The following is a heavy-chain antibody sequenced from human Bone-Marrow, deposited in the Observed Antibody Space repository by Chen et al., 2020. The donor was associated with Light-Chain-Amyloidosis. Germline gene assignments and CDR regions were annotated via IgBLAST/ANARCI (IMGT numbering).Heavy chain of an antibody. V-gene: IGHV3-21*01. CDR3: AKEMGIHNGAFDI. CDR2: ISSSSRST. J-gene: IGHJ3*02. D-gene: IGHD2-8*01. Sequence: EVHLVESGGGLVKPGGSLALSCAGSKSTLDVYTMNWVRLTPGKGLEWVSAISSSSRSTYYADSVRGRFTTSRDNADNSLTLHMDDLRVEDTGVYFCAKEMGIHNGAFDIWGRGTVVTVSS. CDR1: KSTLDVYT.